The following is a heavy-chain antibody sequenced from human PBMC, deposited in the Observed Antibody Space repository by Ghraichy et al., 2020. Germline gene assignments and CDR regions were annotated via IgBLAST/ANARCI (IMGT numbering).Heavy chain of an antibody. CDR2: INPSGGGT. Sequence: ASVKVSCKASGYTFTSYYMHWVRQAPGQGLEWMGIINPSGGGTRYAQKLQGRVTMTRDTSTSTVYMELSSLRSEDTAVYYCARGDTRIVVVPAAIPSRGYGMDVWGQGTTVTVSS. CDR1: GYTFTSYY. CDR3: ARGDTRIVVVPAAIPSRGYGMDV. D-gene: IGHD2-2*01. J-gene: IGHJ6*02. V-gene: IGHV1-46*01.